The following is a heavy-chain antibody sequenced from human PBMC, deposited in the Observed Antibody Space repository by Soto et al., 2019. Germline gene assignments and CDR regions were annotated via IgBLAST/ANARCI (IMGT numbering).Heavy chain of an antibody. CDR1: GISIDNYY. CDR2: IYSSGTT. J-gene: IGHJ5*02. CDR3: VRYVGGSGWFAP. V-gene: IGHV4-4*07. Sequence: QVQLQQSGPGLVKPSETLSLTCTVSGISIDNYYCSWIRQSAGKGLEWIGRIYSSGTTNYNPSLKSRVTMSVDMSKSQLSLNVRSVTAADTAVYYCVRYVGGSGWFAPWGQGTLVTVSS. D-gene: IGHD3-10*02.